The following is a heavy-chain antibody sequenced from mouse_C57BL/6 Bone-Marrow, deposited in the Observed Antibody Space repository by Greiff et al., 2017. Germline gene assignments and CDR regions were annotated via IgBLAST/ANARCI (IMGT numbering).Heavy chain of an antibody. V-gene: IGHV14-4*01. CDR3: TPLYYYGSSYDY. Sequence: DVQLQASGAELVRPGASVKLSCTASGFNIKDDYMHWVKQRPEQGLEWIGWIDPENGDTEYASKFQGKATITADTSSNTAYLQLSSLTSEDTAVYYCTPLYYYGSSYDYWGQGTTLTVSS. D-gene: IGHD1-1*01. J-gene: IGHJ2*01. CDR1: GFNIKDDY. CDR2: IDPENGDT.